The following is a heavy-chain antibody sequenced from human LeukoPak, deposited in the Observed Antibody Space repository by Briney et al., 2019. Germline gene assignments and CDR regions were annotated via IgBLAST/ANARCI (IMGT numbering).Heavy chain of an antibody. CDR2: IYYSGST. J-gene: IGHJ4*02. D-gene: IGHD4-23*01. CDR1: GGSISSGGYC. CDR3: ARGGMVRLGPFDY. V-gene: IGHV4-31*03. Sequence: SQTLSLTCTVSGGSISSGGYCWSWIRQHPGKGLEWIGYIYYSGSTYYNPSLKSRVTISVDTSKNQFSLKLSSVTAADTAVYYCARGGMVRLGPFDYWGQGTLVTVSS.